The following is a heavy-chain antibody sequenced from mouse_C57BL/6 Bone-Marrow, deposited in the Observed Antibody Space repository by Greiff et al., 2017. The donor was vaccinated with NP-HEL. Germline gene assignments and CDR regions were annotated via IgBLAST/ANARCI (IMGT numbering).Heavy chain of an antibody. Sequence: VQLQQSGAELVRPGTSVKLSCKASGYTFTSYWMHWVKQRPGQGLEWIGVIDPSDSYTNYNQKFKGKATLTVDTSSSTAYMQLSSLTSEDSAVYYCARLWGWLEAWFAYWGQGTLVTVSA. CDR3: ARLWGWLEAWFAY. CDR1: GYTFTSYW. J-gene: IGHJ3*01. CDR2: IDPSDSYT. V-gene: IGHV1-59*01. D-gene: IGHD2-3*01.